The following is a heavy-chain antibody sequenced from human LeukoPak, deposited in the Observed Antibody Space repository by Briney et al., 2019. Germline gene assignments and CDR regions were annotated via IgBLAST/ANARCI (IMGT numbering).Heavy chain of an antibody. J-gene: IGHJ3*02. D-gene: IGHD1-26*01. Sequence: GRSLRLSCAASGFTFSSYGMHWVRQAPGKGLEWVASIRYDGFNKYYADSLKGRFTISRDNSKNTLYLQMNSLRAEDTAVYYCAKKTIVGATVDAFDIWGQGTMVIVSS. CDR2: IRYDGFNK. V-gene: IGHV3-30*02. CDR1: GFTFSSYG. CDR3: AKKTIVGATVDAFDI.